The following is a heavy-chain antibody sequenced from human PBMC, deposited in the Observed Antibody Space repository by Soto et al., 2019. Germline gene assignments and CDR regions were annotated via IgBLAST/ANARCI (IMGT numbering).Heavy chain of an antibody. CDR1: GFTFSNAW. Sequence: LRLSCAASGFTFSNAWMSWVRQAPGKGLEWVGRIKSKTDGGTTDYAAPVKGRFTISRDDSKNTLYLQMNSLKTEDTAVYYCAGNWNDGDDHFDYWGQGTRVTVSS. J-gene: IGHJ4*02. D-gene: IGHD1-1*01. V-gene: IGHV3-15*01. CDR2: IKSKTDGGTT. CDR3: AGNWNDGDDHFDY.